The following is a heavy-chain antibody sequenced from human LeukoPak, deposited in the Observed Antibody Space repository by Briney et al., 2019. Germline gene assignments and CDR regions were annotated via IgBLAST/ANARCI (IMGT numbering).Heavy chain of an antibody. D-gene: IGHD2-2*02. V-gene: IGHV4-38-2*02. Sequence: SETLSLSCSVSGFSISSCFYWGWIRQPPGKGLEWIGSIYHTGRTYYNPSLKSRVTISVDTSKKEFSLRLSPISAADTAVYYCARHTFGFDPWGQGTLVTVSS. CDR1: GFSISSCFY. CDR2: IYHTGRT. CDR3: ARHTFGFDP. J-gene: IGHJ5*02.